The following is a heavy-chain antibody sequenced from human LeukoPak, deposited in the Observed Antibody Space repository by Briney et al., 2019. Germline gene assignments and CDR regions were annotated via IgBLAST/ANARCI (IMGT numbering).Heavy chain of an antibody. V-gene: IGHV4-59*01. J-gene: IGHJ5*02. CDR3: ARDERITLFAVVAPGGGFDP. D-gene: IGHD3-3*01. Sequence: SETLSLTCTVSGGSISSYYWSWIRQPPGKGLEWIGYIYYSGSTNYNPSLKSRVTISVDTSKNEFSLKLTSVTAADTAVYYCARDERITLFAVVAPGGGFDPWGQGTLVTVSS. CDR1: GGSISSYY. CDR2: IYYSGST.